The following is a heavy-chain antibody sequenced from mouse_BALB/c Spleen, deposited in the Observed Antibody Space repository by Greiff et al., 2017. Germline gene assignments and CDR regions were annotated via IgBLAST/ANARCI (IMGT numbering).Heavy chain of an antibody. D-gene: IGHD2-2*01. V-gene: IGHV2-9*02. J-gene: IGHJ3*01. CDR1: GFSLTSYG. Sequence: QVQLQQSGPGLVAPSQSLSITCTVSGFSLTSYGVHWVRQPPGKGLEWLGVIWAGGSTNYNSALMSRLSISKDNSKSQVFLKMNSLQTDDTAMYYCASYGYGDKGFAYWGQGTLVTVSA. CDR3: ASYGYGDKGFAY. CDR2: IWAGGST.